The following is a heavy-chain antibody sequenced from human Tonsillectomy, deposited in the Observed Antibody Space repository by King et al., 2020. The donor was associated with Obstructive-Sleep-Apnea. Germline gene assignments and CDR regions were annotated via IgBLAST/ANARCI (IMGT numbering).Heavy chain of an antibody. CDR1: GFTVDDYA. Sequence: VQLVESGGGLVQPGRSLRLSCAASGFTVDDYAMHWVRQDPGKGLEGVPGISWNRGSRAYADSVKGRFTISRDNAKNSLYLQLNSLRAEDTAFYYCAKATYYDILTGPLNYWRQGTLVTVSS. D-gene: IGHD3-9*01. CDR3: AKATYYDILTGPLNY. J-gene: IGHJ4*02. CDR2: ISWNRGSR. V-gene: IGHV3-9*01.